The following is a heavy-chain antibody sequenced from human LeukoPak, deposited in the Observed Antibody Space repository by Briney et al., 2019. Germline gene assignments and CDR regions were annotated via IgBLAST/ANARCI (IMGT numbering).Heavy chain of an antibody. D-gene: IGHD3-9*01. CDR3: ARDPGRYFDWLPASQYGMDV. J-gene: IGHJ6*04. CDR2: IYYSGST. CDR1: GGSISSYY. V-gene: IGHV4-59*01. Sequence: SETLSLTCTVSGGSISSYYWSWIRQPPGKGLEWIGYIYYSGSTNYNPSLKSRVTISVDTSKNQFSLKLSSVTAADTAVYYCARDPGRYFDWLPASQYGMDVWGIGTTVTVSS.